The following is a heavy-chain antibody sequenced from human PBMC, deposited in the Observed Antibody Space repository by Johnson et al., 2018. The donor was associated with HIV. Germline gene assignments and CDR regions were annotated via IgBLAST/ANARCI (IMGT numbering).Heavy chain of an antibody. CDR1: GLTFSDYD. Sequence: QVQLVESGGGVVQPGRSVRLSCAASGLTFSDYDMSWIRQAPGKGLEWVSYISSSGSTIYYADSVEGRFTLSRDNSRNTLFLHMNSLRADDTAVYYCAIGRGEFPRHAFDIWGQGTMVTVSS. J-gene: IGHJ3*02. CDR2: ISSSGSTI. V-gene: IGHV3-11*04. CDR3: AIGRGEFPRHAFDI. D-gene: IGHD3-10*01.